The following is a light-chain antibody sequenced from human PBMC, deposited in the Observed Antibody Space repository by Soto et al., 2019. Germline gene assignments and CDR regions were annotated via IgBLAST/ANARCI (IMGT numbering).Light chain of an antibody. CDR1: ESVSDNY. CDR3: QQYNNWPALT. J-gene: IGKJ4*01. V-gene: IGKV3-20*01. Sequence: EIVLTQSPGTLSLSPGERATLSCRASESVSDNYLAWYQQRSGQAPRLVIYGASSRASAVPDRFSGSGSGADFTLTIRRLEPEDFAVYYCQQYNNWPALTFGGGTKVDIK. CDR2: GAS.